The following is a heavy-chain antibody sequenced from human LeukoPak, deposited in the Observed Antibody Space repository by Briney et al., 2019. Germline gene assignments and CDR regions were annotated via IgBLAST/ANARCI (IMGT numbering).Heavy chain of an antibody. CDR3: ARGAYSSGWDNFDY. CDR2: ISTAGDT. D-gene: IGHD6-19*01. Sequence: QSGGSLRLSCAASGFTFSSYDMHWVRQATGKGLEWVSAISTAGDTYYPGSVKGRFTISRENAKNSLYLQMNSLRAGDTAVYYCARGAYSSGWDNFDYWGQGTLVTVSS. J-gene: IGHJ4*02. CDR1: GFTFSSYD. V-gene: IGHV3-13*01.